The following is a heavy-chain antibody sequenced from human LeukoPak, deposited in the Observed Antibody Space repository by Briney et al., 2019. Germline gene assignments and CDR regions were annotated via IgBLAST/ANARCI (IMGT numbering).Heavy chain of an antibody. D-gene: IGHD6-19*01. CDR2: IDSSGTSI. V-gene: IGHV3-48*03. CDR1: GFTFSSYE. J-gene: IGHJ6*03. Sequence: GGSLRLSCAVSGFTFSSYEMNWVRQAPGKGLEWVSYIDSSGTSIYYADSVKGRFTISRDNAKNSLYLQMNSLRAEDTAVYYCARDFGGAVAGIVYYYMDVWGKGTTVTVSS. CDR3: ARDFGGAVAGIVYYYMDV.